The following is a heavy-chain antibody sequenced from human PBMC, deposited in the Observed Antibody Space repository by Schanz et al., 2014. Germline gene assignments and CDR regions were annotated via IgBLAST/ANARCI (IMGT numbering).Heavy chain of an antibody. V-gene: IGHV3-30*02. CDR2: VGDTGTTK. CDR3: AREAKWGQWYFDL. Sequence: VQLLESGGCLVQPGGSLRLSCAASGFTFSAYGMHWVRQAPAKGLEWVAVVGDTGTTKFYADSVKGRLTVSRDNSENTVYLEFHSLRSEDTALYYCAREAKWGQWYFDLWGRGSLVTVSS. CDR1: GFTFSAYG. J-gene: IGHJ2*01. D-gene: IGHD1-26*01.